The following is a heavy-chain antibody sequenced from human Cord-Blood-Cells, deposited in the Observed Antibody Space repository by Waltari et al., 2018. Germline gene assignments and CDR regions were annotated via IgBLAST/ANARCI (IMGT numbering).Heavy chain of an antibody. J-gene: IGHJ6*02. D-gene: IGHD4-4*01. CDR1: GFTFSSYW. CDR3: ARFLYSAYGMDV. V-gene: IGHV3-7*01. CDR2: IKQDGSEK. Sequence: EVQLVESGGGLVQPGGSLRLSWAPSGFTFSSYWISWVRQAPGKGLEWVANIKQDGSEKYYVDSVKGRFTISRDNAKNSLYLQMNSLRAEDTAVYYCARFLYSAYGMDVWGQGTTVTVSS.